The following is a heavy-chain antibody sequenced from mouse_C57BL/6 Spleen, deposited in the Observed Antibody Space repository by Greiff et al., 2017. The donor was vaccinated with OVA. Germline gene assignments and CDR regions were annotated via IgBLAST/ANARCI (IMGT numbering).Heavy chain of an antibody. D-gene: IGHD2-4*01. Sequence: EVQRVESEGGLVQPGSSMKLSCTASGFTFSDYYMAWVRQVPEKGLEWVANINYDGSSTYYLDSLKSRFIISRDNAKNILYLQMSSLKSEDTATYYCARDRGYDYDTGGFDYWGQGTTLTVSS. CDR1: GFTFSDYY. CDR3: ARDRGYDYDTGGFDY. V-gene: IGHV5-16*01. CDR2: INYDGSST. J-gene: IGHJ2*01.